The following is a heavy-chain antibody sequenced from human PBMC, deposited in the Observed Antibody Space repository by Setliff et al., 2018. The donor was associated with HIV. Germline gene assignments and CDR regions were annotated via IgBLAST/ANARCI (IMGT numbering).Heavy chain of an antibody. CDR3: ARSFGWGAFNV. Sequence: SETLSLTCSVSGGSISSSNYYWSWIRRPPGQRLEWIGFISFAGHINYNPSLSSRVTVSRDTSRNQFSMTLTSVTAADTAVYYCARSFGWGAFNVWGQGTVVTVS. J-gene: IGHJ3*01. CDR2: ISFAGHI. CDR1: GGSISSSNYY. V-gene: IGHV4-61*01. D-gene: IGHD6-19*01.